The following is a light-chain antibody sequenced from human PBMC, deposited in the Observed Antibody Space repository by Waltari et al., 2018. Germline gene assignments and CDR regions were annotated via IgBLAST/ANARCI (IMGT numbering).Light chain of an antibody. Sequence: DIQMTQSPSTLSASVGDRVTITCRASQSIGSWLAWYQQKPGKAPKFLIDKASSFESGVPSRFSGSGSGTEFTLTISSLQPDDFATYYCQQYNSFPYSFGQGTKLEIK. CDR1: QSIGSW. J-gene: IGKJ2*01. V-gene: IGKV1-5*03. CDR2: KAS. CDR3: QQYNSFPYS.